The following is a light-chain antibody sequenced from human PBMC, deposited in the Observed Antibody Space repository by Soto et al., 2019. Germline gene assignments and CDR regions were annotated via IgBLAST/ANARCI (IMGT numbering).Light chain of an antibody. J-gene: IGKJ5*01. Sequence: EIVLTQSPGTQSLSPGERATLSCRASQSVANSYVAWYQQRPGQAPRLLIYGASSSASCIPDRFSGSVSGTDFTLTISRLESEVFADYYCQQYSTLITFGQGTRVEIK. CDR2: GAS. V-gene: IGKV3-20*01. CDR1: QSVANSY. CDR3: QQYSTLIT.